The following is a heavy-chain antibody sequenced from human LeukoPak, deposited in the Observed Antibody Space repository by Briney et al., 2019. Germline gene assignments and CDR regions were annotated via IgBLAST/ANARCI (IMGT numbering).Heavy chain of an antibody. CDR3: ARDPYYYDSSGYYVFFDY. Sequence: SVKVSCKASGGTFSSYAISWVRQAPGQGLEWMGRIIPILGIANYAQKFQGRVTITADKSTSTAYMELSSLRSDDTAVYYCARDPYYYDSSGYYVFFDYWGQGTLVTVSS. CDR1: GGTFSSYA. D-gene: IGHD3-22*01. J-gene: IGHJ4*02. CDR2: IIPILGIA. V-gene: IGHV1-69*04.